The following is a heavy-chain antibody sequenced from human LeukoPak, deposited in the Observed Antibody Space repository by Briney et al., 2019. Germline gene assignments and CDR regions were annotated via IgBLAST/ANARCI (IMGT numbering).Heavy chain of an antibody. V-gene: IGHV3-30-3*01. CDR3: ARDYYASGSHDY. CDR2: ISYDGSNK. J-gene: IGHJ4*02. D-gene: IGHD3-10*01. Sequence: GRSLRLSCAASGFTFSRYAMHWVRQAPGKGLEWVAVISYDGSNKYYADSVKGRFTISRDNAKNSLYLQMNSLRAEDTALYYCARDYYASGSHDYWGQGTLVTVSS. CDR1: GFTFSRYA.